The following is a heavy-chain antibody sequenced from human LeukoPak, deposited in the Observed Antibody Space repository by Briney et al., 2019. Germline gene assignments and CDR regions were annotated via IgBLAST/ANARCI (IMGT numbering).Heavy chain of an antibody. CDR2: IYYSGST. CDR3: ARSGVITGWFAP. Sequence: PSETLSLTCTVSGGSITSSYYWGWIRQPPGKGLEWIGSIYYSGSTYYNPSLKSRVTISVDTSKNQFSLKLSSVTAADTAVYYCARSGVITGWFAPWGQGPRVTVSS. CDR1: GGSITSSYY. V-gene: IGHV4-39*07. J-gene: IGHJ5*02. D-gene: IGHD1-20*01.